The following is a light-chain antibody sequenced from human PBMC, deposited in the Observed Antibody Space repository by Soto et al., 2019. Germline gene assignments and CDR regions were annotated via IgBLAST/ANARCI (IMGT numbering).Light chain of an antibody. J-gene: IGLJ1*01. CDR3: TSYASSSTLYV. CDR1: SSDIGGYNF. V-gene: IGLV2-14*01. Sequence: QSALTQPASVSGSPGQSITISCTGTSSDIGGYNFVSWYQHHPNKAPKLMIYEVTNRASGVSDRFSGSKSGNTASLTISGRQAEDQADYYCTSYASSSTLYVFGTAIKVTVL. CDR2: EVT.